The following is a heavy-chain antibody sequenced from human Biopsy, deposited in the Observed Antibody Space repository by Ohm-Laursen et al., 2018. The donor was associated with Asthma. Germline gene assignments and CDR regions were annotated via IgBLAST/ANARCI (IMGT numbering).Heavy chain of an antibody. Sequence: SLRLSCAASGFSFSNFATHWVRQAPGKGLEWVGVISKDASTQDYADSVKGRFTMARDNSKNTLDLQMNSLREEDTAVYYCVRDGTDDAFDIWGQGTVVSVSS. D-gene: IGHD1-1*01. CDR3: VRDGTDDAFDI. CDR2: ISKDASTQ. V-gene: IGHV3-30*01. J-gene: IGHJ3*02. CDR1: GFSFSNFA.